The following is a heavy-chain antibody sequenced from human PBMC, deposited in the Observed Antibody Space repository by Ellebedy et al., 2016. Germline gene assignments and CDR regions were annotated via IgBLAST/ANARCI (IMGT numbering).Heavy chain of an antibody. Sequence: SETLSLTCTVSGGSISRSTYYWGWLRQPPGKGLEWTGSIYFSGSTYYNPSLKSRVTISVDTSKKQFSLRLSSVTAADTAVYYCARHQPSYGSGSYYTNYYGMDVWGQGTTVTVSS. D-gene: IGHD3-10*01. CDR2: IYFSGST. V-gene: IGHV4-39*01. CDR1: GGSISRSTYY. J-gene: IGHJ6*02. CDR3: ARHQPSYGSGSYYTNYYGMDV.